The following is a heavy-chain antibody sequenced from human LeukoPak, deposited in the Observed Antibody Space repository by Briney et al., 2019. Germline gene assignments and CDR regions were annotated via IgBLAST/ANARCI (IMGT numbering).Heavy chain of an antibody. V-gene: IGHV3-7*01. J-gene: IGHJ5*02. CDR1: GFTFSIYW. Sequence: GGSLRLSCAASGFTFSIYWMSRVRQAPGKGLEWVANIKQDGSEKYYVDSVKGRFTISRDNAKNSLYLQMNSLRAEDTAVYYCARVGGSSSSFDPWGQGTLVTVSS. D-gene: IGHD1-26*01. CDR3: ARVGGSSSSFDP. CDR2: IKQDGSEK.